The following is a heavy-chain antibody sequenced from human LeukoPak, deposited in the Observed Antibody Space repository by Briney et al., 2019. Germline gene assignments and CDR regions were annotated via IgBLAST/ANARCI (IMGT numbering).Heavy chain of an antibody. V-gene: IGHV1-69*05. D-gene: IGHD3-3*01. CDR2: IIPIFGTA. J-gene: IGHJ6*03. CDR3: ARGFWSGYYTPYYYYYMDV. CDR1: GGTFSSYA. Sequence: SVKVSCKASGGTFSSYAISWVRQAPGQGLEWMGGIIPIFGTANYAQKFQGRVTITTDESTSTAYMELSSLRSDDTAVYYCARGFWSGYYTPYYYYYMDVWGKGTTVTVSS.